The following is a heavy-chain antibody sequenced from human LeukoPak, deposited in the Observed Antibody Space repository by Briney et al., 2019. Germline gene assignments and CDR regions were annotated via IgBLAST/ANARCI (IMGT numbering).Heavy chain of an antibody. V-gene: IGHV1-18*01. Sequence: ASVKVSCKASGYTFTSYGISWVRQAPGQGLEWMGWISAYNGNTNYAQKLQGRVTMTTDTSTSTAYMELRSLRSDDTAVYYCARDRVVVVPAAIRSGAFDIWGQGTMVTVSS. CDR3: ARDRVVVVPAAIRSGAFDI. CDR1: GYTFTSYG. J-gene: IGHJ3*02. D-gene: IGHD2-2*01. CDR2: ISAYNGNT.